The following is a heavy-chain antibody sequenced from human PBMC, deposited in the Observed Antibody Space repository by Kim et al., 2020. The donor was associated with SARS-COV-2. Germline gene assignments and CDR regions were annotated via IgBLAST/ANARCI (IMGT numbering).Heavy chain of an antibody. J-gene: IGHJ2*01. D-gene: IGHD6-19*01. CDR2: IWYDGSNK. Sequence: GGSLRLSCAASGFTFSSYGMHWVRQAPGKGLEWVAVIWYDGSNKYYADSVKGRFTISRDNSKNTLYLQMNSLRAEDTAVYYCARGLESSGWATFGWYFDLWGRGTVVTVSS. CDR1: GFTFSSYG. V-gene: IGHV3-33*01. CDR3: ARGLESSGWATFGWYFDL.